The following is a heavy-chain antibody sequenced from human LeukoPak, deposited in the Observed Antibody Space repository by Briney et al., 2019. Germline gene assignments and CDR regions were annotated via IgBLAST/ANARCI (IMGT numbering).Heavy chain of an antibody. Sequence: PGRSLRLSCAAYGFTFSSYAMHWVRQATGKGLEWVSAIGTAGDTYYPGSVKGRFTISRENAKNSLYLQMNSLRAGDTAVYYCARGAGYCSSTSCSAEYNWFDPWGQGTLVTVSS. V-gene: IGHV3-13*01. J-gene: IGHJ5*02. CDR2: IGTAGDT. CDR3: ARGAGYCSSTSCSAEYNWFDP. D-gene: IGHD2-2*01. CDR1: GFTFSSYA.